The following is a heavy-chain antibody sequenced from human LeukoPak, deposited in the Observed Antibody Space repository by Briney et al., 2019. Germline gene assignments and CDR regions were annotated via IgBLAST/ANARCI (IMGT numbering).Heavy chain of an antibody. Sequence: GRSLRLSCAASGFTFSSYAMHWVRQAPGKGLEWVAVISYDGSSKYYADSVKGRFTISRDNSKNTLYLQMNSLRAEDTAVYYCARVVGGYDPSEDYFDYWGQGTLVTVSS. D-gene: IGHD5-12*01. V-gene: IGHV3-30-3*01. CDR3: ARVVGGYDPSEDYFDY. J-gene: IGHJ4*02. CDR1: GFTFSSYA. CDR2: ISYDGSSK.